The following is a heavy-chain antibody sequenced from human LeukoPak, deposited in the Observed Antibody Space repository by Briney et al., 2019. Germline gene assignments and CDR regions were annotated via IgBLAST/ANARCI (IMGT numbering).Heavy chain of an antibody. J-gene: IGHJ4*02. Sequence: QTGGSLRLSCAASGFTFSSYAMSWVRQAPGKGLEWVSAISGSGGSTYYADSVKGRFTISRDNSKNTLYLQMNSLRAEDTAVYYCAKSPAGYYRSGYYFDYWGQGTLVTVSS. CDR3: AKSPAGYYRSGYYFDY. D-gene: IGHD3-22*01. CDR1: GFTFSSYA. V-gene: IGHV3-23*01. CDR2: ISGSGGST.